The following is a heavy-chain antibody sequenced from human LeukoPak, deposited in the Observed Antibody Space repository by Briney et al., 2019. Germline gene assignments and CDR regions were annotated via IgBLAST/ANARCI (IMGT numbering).Heavy chain of an antibody. J-gene: IGHJ4*02. D-gene: IGHD3-22*01. CDR3: AREGITMIVETYYFDY. CDR2: ISYDGSNK. CDR1: GFTFSSYG. V-gene: IGHV3-30*03. Sequence: GGSLRLSCAASGFTFSSYGMHWVRQAPGKGLEWVAVISYDGSNKYYADSVKGRFTISRDNSKNTLYLQMNSLRAEDTAVYYCAREGITMIVETYYFDYWGQGTLVTVSS.